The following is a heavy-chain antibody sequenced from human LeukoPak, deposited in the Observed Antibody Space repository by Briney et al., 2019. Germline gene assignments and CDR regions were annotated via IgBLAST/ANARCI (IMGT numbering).Heavy chain of an antibody. V-gene: IGHV3-21*01. J-gene: IGHJ4*02. CDR2: ISSSSSYI. Sequence: GGSLRLSCAASGFTFSSYSMNWVRQAPGKGLVWVSSISSSSSYIYYADSVKGRFTISRDNAKNSLYLQMNSLRAEDTAVYYCARAESSGWYHEFDYWGQGTLVTVSS. CDR1: GFTFSSYS. CDR3: ARAESSGWYHEFDY. D-gene: IGHD6-19*01.